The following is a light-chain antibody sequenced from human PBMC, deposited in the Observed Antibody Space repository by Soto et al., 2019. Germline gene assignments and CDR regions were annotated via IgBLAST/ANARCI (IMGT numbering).Light chain of an antibody. J-gene: IGLJ2*01. V-gene: IGLV2-18*02. Sequence: QSVLTQPPSVSGSPGQSVTISCTGTSSDIGNNNRVSWYQQSPGTAPKLMIYDVSNRPSGVPDRFSGSKSGSTASLTISGLQAEDEADYYCSSYTSSTTVVFGGGTKLTVL. CDR1: SSDIGNNNR. CDR3: SSYTSSTTVV. CDR2: DVS.